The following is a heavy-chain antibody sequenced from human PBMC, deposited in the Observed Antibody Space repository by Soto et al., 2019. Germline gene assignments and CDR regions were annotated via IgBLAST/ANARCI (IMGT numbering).Heavy chain of an antibody. Sequence: QVQLVESGGGVVQPGRSLRLSCAASGFTFSSYAMHWVRQAPGKGLEWVAVISYDGSNKYYADSVKGRFTISRDNSKNTVYLQMNSLRAEDTAVYYCARAPLWGTAMVLWYFDLWGRGTLVTVSS. CDR3: ARAPLWGTAMVLWYFDL. J-gene: IGHJ2*01. V-gene: IGHV3-30-3*01. CDR2: ISYDGSNK. CDR1: GFTFSSYA. D-gene: IGHD5-18*01.